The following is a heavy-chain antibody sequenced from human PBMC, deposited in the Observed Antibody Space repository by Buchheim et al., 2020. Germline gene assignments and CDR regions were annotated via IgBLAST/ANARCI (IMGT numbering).Heavy chain of an antibody. V-gene: IGHV3-23*01. CDR2: ITASGSST. D-gene: IGHD3-10*01. CDR3: AAFSSSGL. CDR1: GFTFSTYG. J-gene: IGHJ4*02. Sequence: EVLLLESGGDLVQPGGSLRLSCAVSGFTFSTYGMSWVRQAPGKGLEWLSGITASGSSTYYADSVKGRFTISRDNSMYTLYLQMRSLRVEDTAVYYCAAFSSSGLWGQGTL.